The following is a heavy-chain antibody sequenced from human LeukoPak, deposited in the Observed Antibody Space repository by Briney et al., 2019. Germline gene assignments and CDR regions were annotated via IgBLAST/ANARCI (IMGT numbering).Heavy chain of an antibody. CDR2: ISDSGST. D-gene: IGHD3-22*01. CDR3: ARDFYDSRGDAFDI. Sequence: SETLSLTCTVSGGSISRYYWSWLRQPPGKGLECIGYISDSGSTNYNPSLKSRVSISVDTSKNQFSLKVSPVSAADTAVYYCARDFYDSRGDAFDIWGQGTIVTVSS. V-gene: IGHV4-59*12. CDR1: GGSISRYY. J-gene: IGHJ3*02.